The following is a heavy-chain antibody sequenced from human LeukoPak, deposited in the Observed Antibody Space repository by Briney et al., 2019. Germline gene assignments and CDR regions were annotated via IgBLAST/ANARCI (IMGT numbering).Heavy chain of an antibody. Sequence: PGGSLRLSCAASGFTFSSYAMHWVRQAPGKGLEWVAVISYDGSNKYYADSVKGRFTISRDNSKNTLYLQMNSLRAEDTAVYSCARARVVVAARGRGSYFDYWGQGTLVTVSS. CDR1: GFTFSSYA. D-gene: IGHD2-15*01. CDR2: ISYDGSNK. V-gene: IGHV3-30-3*01. J-gene: IGHJ4*02. CDR3: ARARVVVAARGRGSYFDY.